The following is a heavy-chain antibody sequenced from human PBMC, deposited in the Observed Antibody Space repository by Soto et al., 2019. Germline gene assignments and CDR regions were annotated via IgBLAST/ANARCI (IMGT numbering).Heavy chain of an antibody. CDR2: IYPGDSDT. Sequence: PGESLNISCKGSRYSFTSYWIGLVRQMPGKGLEWMGIIYPGDSDTRYSPSFQGQVTISADKSISTAYLQWSSLKASDTAMYYCASRGRYGRYDGPSYYYMDVWGKGTTVTVSS. D-gene: IGHD5-12*01. J-gene: IGHJ6*03. V-gene: IGHV5-51*01. CDR3: ASRGRYGRYDGPSYYYMDV. CDR1: RYSFTSYW.